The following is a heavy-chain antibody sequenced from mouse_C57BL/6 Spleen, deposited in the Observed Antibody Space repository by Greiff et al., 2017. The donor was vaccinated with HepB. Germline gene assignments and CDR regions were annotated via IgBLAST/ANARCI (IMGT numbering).Heavy chain of an antibody. CDR1: GFTFSSYT. D-gene: IGHD2-1*01. J-gene: IGHJ2*01. CDR3: ARIYYGNYAYYFDY. CDR2: ISGGGGNT. Sequence: EVQRVESGGGLVKPGGSLKLSCAASGFTFSSYTMSWVRQTPEKRLEWVATISGGGGNTYYPDSVKGRFTISRDNAKNTLYLQMSSLRSEDTALYYCARIYYGNYAYYFDYWGQGTTLTVSS. V-gene: IGHV5-9*01.